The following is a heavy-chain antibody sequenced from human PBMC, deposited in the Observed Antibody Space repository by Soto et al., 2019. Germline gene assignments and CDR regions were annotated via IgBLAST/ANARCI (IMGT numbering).Heavy chain of an antibody. V-gene: IGHV5-51*01. CDR3: ARRRIAASGWDV. Sequence: PGESLKISYDGSGYSVSSYLIGRVRQMPGKGPEWMGIIYPGNSNTRYSPSFQGQVTISADKSISTAYLQWSSLKASDTAMYYCARRRIAASGWDVWGQGTTVTVSS. CDR2: IYPGNSNT. D-gene: IGHD6-13*01. J-gene: IGHJ6*02. CDR1: GYSVSSYL.